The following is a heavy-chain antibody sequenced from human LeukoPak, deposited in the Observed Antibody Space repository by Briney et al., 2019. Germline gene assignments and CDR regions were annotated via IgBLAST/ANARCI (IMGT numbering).Heavy chain of an antibody. D-gene: IGHD2-15*01. Sequence: GASVKVSCKASGYTFTTYYVHWVRQAAGQGLEWMGWMNPNSGNTGYAQKFQGRVTMTRNTSISTAYMELSSLRSEDTAVYYCARAGGYCGRISCPYYFDYWGQGSLVAVSS. J-gene: IGHJ4*02. CDR1: GYTFTTYY. CDR3: ARAGGYCGRISCPYYFDY. CDR2: MNPNSGNT. V-gene: IGHV1-8*02.